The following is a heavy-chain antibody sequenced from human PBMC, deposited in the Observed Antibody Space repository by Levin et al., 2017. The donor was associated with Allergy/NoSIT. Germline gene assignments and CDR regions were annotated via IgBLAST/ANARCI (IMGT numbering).Heavy chain of an antibody. V-gene: IGHV3-9*02. D-gene: IGHD3-10*01. CDR1: GFTSDDYG. CDR3: VKDTSPGGADY. Sequence: GGSLRLSCVVSGFTSDDYGMHWVRQPPGKGLEWVSGIIWKSGLSGYADSVKGRFSISRDNAEKSLYLQMNSLRPEDTALYFCVKDTSPGGADYWGHGTLVTVSS. J-gene: IGHJ4*01. CDR2: IIWKSGLS.